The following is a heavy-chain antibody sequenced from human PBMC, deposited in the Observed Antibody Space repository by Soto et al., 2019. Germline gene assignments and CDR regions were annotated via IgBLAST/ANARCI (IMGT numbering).Heavy chain of an antibody. CDR1: GFPFDDYA. CDR2: IKQDGSEK. CDR3: ARHGPSDAFDI. J-gene: IGHJ3*02. V-gene: IGHV3-7*03. Sequence: PGGSLRLSCAASGFPFDDYAMNWVRQTPGKGLEWVANIKQDGSEKYYVDSVKGRFTISRDNAKNSLYLQMNSLRAEDTAVYYCARHGPSDAFDIWGQGTMVTVSS.